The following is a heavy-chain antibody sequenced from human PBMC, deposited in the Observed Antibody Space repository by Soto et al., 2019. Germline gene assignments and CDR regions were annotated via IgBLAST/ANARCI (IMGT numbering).Heavy chain of an antibody. V-gene: IGHV3-23*01. CDR2: ISGSGGST. J-gene: IGHJ4*02. CDR1: GFTFSSYA. Sequence: EVQLLESGGGLVQPGGSLRLSCAASGFTFSSYAMSWVRQAPGKGLEWVSAISGSGGSTYYADSVKGRFTISRDNSKNTLYLQMNSLRAEDTAVYYCAKEGYYDSSGYIYTNIFDYWGQGTLVTVSS. D-gene: IGHD3-22*01. CDR3: AKEGYYDSSGYIYTNIFDY.